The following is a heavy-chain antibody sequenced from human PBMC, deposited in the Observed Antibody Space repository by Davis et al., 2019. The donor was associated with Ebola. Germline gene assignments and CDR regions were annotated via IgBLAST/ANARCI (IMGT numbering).Heavy chain of an antibody. J-gene: IGHJ6*02. D-gene: IGHD3-3*01. CDR1: GYTFTSYG. CDR2: ISAYNGNT. Sequence: ASVKVSYKASGYTFTSYGISWVRQAPGQGLEWMGWISAYNGNTNYAQKLQGRVTMTTDTSTSTAYMELRSLRSDDTAVYYCARERFLEWLPKYYYYGMDVWGQGTTVTVSS. V-gene: IGHV1-18*01. CDR3: ARERFLEWLPKYYYYGMDV.